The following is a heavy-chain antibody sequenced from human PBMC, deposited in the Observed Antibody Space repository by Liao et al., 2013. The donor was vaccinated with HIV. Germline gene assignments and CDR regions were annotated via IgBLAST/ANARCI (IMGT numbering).Heavy chain of an antibody. J-gene: IGHJ3*02. V-gene: IGHV4-61*02. CDR3: ARAGGYYDFWSGSRTHGTFHI. Sequence: QVQLQESGPGLVKPSQTLSLTCTVSGGSISSGSYYWSWIRQPAGKGLEWIGRIYTSGSTYYNPSLKSRVTISVDTSKNQFSLKLSSLTAADTAIYYCARAGGYYDFWSGSRTHGTFHIWGQGTMVSVSS. CDR2: IYTSGST. D-gene: IGHD3-3*01. CDR1: GGSISSGSYY.